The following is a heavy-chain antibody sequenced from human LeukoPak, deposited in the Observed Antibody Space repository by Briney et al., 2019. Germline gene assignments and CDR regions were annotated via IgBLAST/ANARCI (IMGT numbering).Heavy chain of an antibody. V-gene: IGHV3-48*01. CDR1: GFTFSSYS. D-gene: IGHD1-7*01. Sequence: GGSLRLSCAASGFTFSSYSMNWVRQAPGKGLEWVSYISSSSTIYYADSVKGRFTISRDNAKNSLYLQMNSLRAEDTAVYYCARVTGTTWYPYYYGMDVWGQGTTVTVSS. J-gene: IGHJ6*02. CDR3: ARVTGTTWYPYYYGMDV. CDR2: ISSSSTI.